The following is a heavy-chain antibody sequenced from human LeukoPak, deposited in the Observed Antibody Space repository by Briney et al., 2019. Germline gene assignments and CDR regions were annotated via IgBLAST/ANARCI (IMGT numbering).Heavy chain of an antibody. Sequence: PSETLSFTCNVSGGSISSSSYYWGWIRQPPGKGLEWIGSFYYSGSTDYNPSLKARVTISVDTSKNQFSLKLSSVTAADTAIYYCARDFSSSSTVYYYYYMDVWGKGTTVTVSS. CDR1: GGSISSSSYY. D-gene: IGHD6-6*01. CDR3: ARDFSSSSTVYYYYYMDV. CDR2: FYYSGST. V-gene: IGHV4-39*07. J-gene: IGHJ6*03.